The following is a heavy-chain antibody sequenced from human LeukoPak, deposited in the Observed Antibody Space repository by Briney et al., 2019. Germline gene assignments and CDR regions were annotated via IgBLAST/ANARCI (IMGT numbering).Heavy chain of an antibody. D-gene: IGHD3-16*02. CDR2: ISGSGGST. Sequence: GGSLRLSCAASGFTFSSYAMSWVRQAPGKGLEWVSAISGSGGSTYYADSVKGRFTISRDNSKNTLYLQMDSLRAEDTAVYYCAKEGRSSHFYYGMDVWGQGTTVTVTS. J-gene: IGHJ6*02. CDR3: AKEGRSSHFYYGMDV. V-gene: IGHV3-23*01. CDR1: GFTFSSYA.